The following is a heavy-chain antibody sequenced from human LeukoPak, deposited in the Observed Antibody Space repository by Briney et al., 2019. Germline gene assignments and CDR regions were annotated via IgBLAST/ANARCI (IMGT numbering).Heavy chain of an antibody. CDR2: ISYDGSNK. J-gene: IGHJ4*02. D-gene: IGHD3-10*01. V-gene: IGHV3-30*18. Sequence: PGRSLRLSCAASGFTFSSYGMHWVRQAPGKGLEWVAVISYDGSNKYYADSVKGRFTISRDNSKNTLYLQMNSLRAEDTAVYYCAKDWAKLITMVSPYWGQGTLVTVSS. CDR1: GFTFSSYG. CDR3: AKDWAKLITMVSPY.